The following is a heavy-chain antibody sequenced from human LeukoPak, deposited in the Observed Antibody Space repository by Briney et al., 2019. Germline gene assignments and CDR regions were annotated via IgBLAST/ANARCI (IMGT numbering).Heavy chain of an antibody. D-gene: IGHD3-22*01. CDR2: INSDGSTT. CDR3: ARAAYYYDSSGYPDY. Sequence: PGGSLRLSCAASGFTFSSYWMHWVRQAPGKGLVWVSRINSDGSTTSYADSVKRRFTISRDNAKNTLYLQMNSLRAEDTAVYYCARAAYYYDSSGYPDYWGQGTLVTVSS. V-gene: IGHV3-74*01. J-gene: IGHJ4*02. CDR1: GFTFSSYW.